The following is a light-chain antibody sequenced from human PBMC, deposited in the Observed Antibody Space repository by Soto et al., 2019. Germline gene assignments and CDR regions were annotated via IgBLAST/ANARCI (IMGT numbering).Light chain of an antibody. CDR3: SSYTGDSTLV. V-gene: IGLV2-14*01. J-gene: IGLJ2*01. CDR2: EVT. Sequence: QSALTQPSSVSGSPGQSITISCTGTSSDVGGYNFVSWYQQNTGKAPKLMIYEVTNRPSGVSNRFSGSKSGNTASLTISGLQPEDEADYYCSSYTGDSTLVFGGGTKLTVL. CDR1: SSDVGGYNF.